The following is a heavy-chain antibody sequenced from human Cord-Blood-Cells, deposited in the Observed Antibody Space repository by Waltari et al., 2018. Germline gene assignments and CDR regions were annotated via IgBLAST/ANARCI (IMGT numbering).Heavy chain of an antibody. CDR3: ARVHGDLRSFDY. D-gene: IGHD3-10*01. V-gene: IGHV1-3*01. CDR1: GYTFTSSA. Sequence: QVQLVQSGAEVKTPGASVRVSCKAPGYTFTSSAMLWVRQAPGQRLEWMGWINAGNDNTKYSQKFQGRVTITRDTSASTAYMELSSLRSEDTAVYYCARVHGDLRSFDYWGQGTLVTVSS. J-gene: IGHJ4*02. CDR2: INAGNDNT.